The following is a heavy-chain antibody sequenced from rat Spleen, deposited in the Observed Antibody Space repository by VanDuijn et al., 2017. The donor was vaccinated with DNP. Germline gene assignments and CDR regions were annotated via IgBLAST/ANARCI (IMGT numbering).Heavy chain of an antibody. CDR3: ARDYGSYPYYFDY. Sequence: EVQLVESGGGLVQPGRSLKLSCAASGFTFSNCNMAWVRQAPKKGLEWVATISYDGSSTYYRDSVKGRFTISRDDAKSTLYLQMDSLRSEDTATYFCARDYGSYPYYFDYWGQGVMVTVSS. CDR2: ISYDGSST. CDR1: GFTFSNCN. D-gene: IGHD1-3*01. J-gene: IGHJ2*01. V-gene: IGHV5-7*01.